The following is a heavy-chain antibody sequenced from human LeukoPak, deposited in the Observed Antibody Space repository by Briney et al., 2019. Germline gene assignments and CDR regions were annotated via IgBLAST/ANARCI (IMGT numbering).Heavy chain of an antibody. CDR2: IRYDGSNK. D-gene: IGHD2-21*02. Sequence: AGGSLRLSCVASGFTFSSYGMHWVRQAPGKGLEWVAFIRYDGSNKYYADSVKGRFTIPRDNSKNTLYLQMNSLRAEDTAVYYCAKVSYCGGDCYSGSHFYHYWGQGTLVTVSS. CDR3: AKVSYCGGDCYSGSHFYHY. J-gene: IGHJ4*02. CDR1: GFTFSSYG. V-gene: IGHV3-30*02.